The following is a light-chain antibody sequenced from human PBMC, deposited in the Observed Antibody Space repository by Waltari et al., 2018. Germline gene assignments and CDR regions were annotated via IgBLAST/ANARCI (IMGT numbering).Light chain of an antibody. CDR2: EVS. CDR1: TSDIGGYNF. V-gene: IGLV2-14*01. Sequence: QSALTQPASVSGSLGQSITISCTGTTSDIGGYNFVSWYQQYPGRAPKLLIYEVSDRPSGISYRFSGSNSGNTASLTISGLQADDEADYYCSSYTFSSTWVFGGGTKLTVL. CDR3: SSYTFSSTWV. J-gene: IGLJ3*02.